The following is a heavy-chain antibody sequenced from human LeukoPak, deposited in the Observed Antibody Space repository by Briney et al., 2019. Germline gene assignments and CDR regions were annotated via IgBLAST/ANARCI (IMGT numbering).Heavy chain of an antibody. Sequence: GGSLRLPCAASGFTFDDYAMHWVRQAPGKNLEWVSFISWDGSDTYYADSVKGRFTISRNNSKNSLYLQMNSLRTEDTALYYCAKGKNTGSYLSHVDYWGQGTLVTVSS. CDR1: GFTFDDYA. V-gene: IGHV3-43D*03. CDR3: AKGKNTGSYLSHVDY. J-gene: IGHJ4*02. CDR2: ISWDGSDT. D-gene: IGHD3-10*01.